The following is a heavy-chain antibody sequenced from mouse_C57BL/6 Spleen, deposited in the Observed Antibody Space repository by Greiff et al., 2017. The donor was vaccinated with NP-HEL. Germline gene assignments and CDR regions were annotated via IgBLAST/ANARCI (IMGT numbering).Heavy chain of an antibody. CDR2: IDPEDGET. D-gene: IGHD2-3*01. J-gene: IGHJ3*01. Sequence: EVKLVESGAELVKPGASVKLSCTASGFNIKDYYMHWVKQRTEQGLEWIGRIDPEDGETKYAPKFQGKATITADTSSNTAYLQLSSLTSEDTAVYYCALIPDGYPAYWGQGTLVTVSA. CDR3: ALIPDGYPAY. CDR1: GFNIKDYY. V-gene: IGHV14-2*01.